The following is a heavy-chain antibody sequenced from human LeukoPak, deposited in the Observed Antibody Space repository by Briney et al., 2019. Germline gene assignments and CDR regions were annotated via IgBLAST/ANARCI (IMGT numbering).Heavy chain of an antibody. CDR1: GFTFSNYA. CDR2: ISGSGGST. V-gene: IGHV3-23*01. Sequence: GGSLRLSCAASGFTFSNYAMSWVRQAPGKGLEWVSAISGSGGSTYYADSVKGRFTISRDNSKSTLYLQMNSLRAEDTAVYYCAKYGNGIVGATMSDWGQGTLVTVSS. CDR3: AKYGNGIVGATMSD. J-gene: IGHJ4*02. D-gene: IGHD1-26*01.